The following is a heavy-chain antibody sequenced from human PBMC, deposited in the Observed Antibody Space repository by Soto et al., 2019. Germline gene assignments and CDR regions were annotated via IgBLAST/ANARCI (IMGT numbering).Heavy chain of an antibody. CDR2: ISGGGGAA. J-gene: IGHJ1*01. CDR1: GFAFNSYA. V-gene: IGHV3-23*01. D-gene: IGHD6-13*01. CDR3: ARGRIAPAYFQF. Sequence: EVQLLESGGGLVQPGGSLRLSCVASGFAFNSYALTWVRQAPGKGLEWVSSISGGGGAAFYADSVRDRFSISKDKSTTTLYLQMNSLRVEDTALYFCARGRIAPAYFQFWGPGTPVSVSS.